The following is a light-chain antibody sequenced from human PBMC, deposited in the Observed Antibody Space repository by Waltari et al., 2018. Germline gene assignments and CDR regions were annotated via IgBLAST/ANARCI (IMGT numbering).Light chain of an antibody. V-gene: IGLV1-44*01. CDR2: NNK. CDR3: ASWDDSLTGSWV. CDR1: NSHIGSND. J-gene: IGLJ3*02. Sequence: QSVVTQPPSVSGTPGQRVTISCSGSNSHIGSNDVNWYQQLPGTAPKLLIYNNKRRPSGVPDRCSGSKSGSSASLAISGLQSEDEGDYYGASWDDSLTGSWVFGGGTKLTVL.